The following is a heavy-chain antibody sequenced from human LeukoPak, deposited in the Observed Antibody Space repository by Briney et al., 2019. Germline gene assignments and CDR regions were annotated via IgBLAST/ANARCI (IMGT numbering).Heavy chain of an antibody. CDR2: VYTSGST. CDR1: GGSISGYY. D-gene: IGHD1-7*01. V-gene: IGHV4-4*07. CDR3: ARLITGTTTSFDI. Sequence: SETLSLTCSVSGGSISGYYWTWIRQPAGKGLEWIGRVYTSGSTHYNPSLKTRLTMSVDTSKNQFSLKLSSVTAADTAVYYCARLITGTTTSFDIWGQGTMVTVSS. J-gene: IGHJ3*02.